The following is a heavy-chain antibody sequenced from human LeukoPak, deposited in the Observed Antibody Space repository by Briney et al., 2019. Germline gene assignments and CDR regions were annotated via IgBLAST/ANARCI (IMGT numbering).Heavy chain of an antibody. J-gene: IGHJ4*02. Sequence: GGSLRLSCVASGFTFSTYWMSWVRQTPGKRLEWVANIKPDGSEKYYVDSVKGRFTISRDNAKNSLYLQVNSLRADDTAVYYCVRDFRSADYWGQGILVTVSS. V-gene: IGHV3-7*01. CDR3: VRDFRSADY. CDR2: IKPDGSEK. CDR1: GFTFSTYW.